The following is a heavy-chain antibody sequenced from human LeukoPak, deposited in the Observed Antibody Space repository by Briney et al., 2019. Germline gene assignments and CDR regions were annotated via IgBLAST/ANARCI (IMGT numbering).Heavy chain of an antibody. CDR3: ARRIAATGIYAFDI. Sequence: SETLSLTCTVSGGSISNYYWTWIRQPPGKGLEWIGYIYYSGSTKYNPSLESRVTISGDTSKNKFSLKLSSVTAADTAVYYCARRIAATGIYAFDIWGQGTIVTVSS. CDR2: IYYSGST. D-gene: IGHD6-13*01. V-gene: IGHV4-59*01. J-gene: IGHJ3*02. CDR1: GGSISNYY.